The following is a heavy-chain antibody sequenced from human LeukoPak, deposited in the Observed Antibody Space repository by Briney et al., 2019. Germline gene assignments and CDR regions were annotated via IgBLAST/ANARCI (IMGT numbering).Heavy chain of an antibody. CDR3: SKDAQRGFDYSNSLEY. J-gene: IGHJ4*02. CDR1: GFTFSHYG. Sequence: SGGSLRLSCAASGFTFSHYGFHWVRQAPGKGLEWVAVIWSDGTNKYYGDSVKGRFMIYRDDSRNTVYLQMNSLRAEDTAVYYCSKDAQRGFDYSNSLEYWGQGSLVTVSS. CDR2: IWSDGTNK. D-gene: IGHD4-11*01. V-gene: IGHV3-33*06.